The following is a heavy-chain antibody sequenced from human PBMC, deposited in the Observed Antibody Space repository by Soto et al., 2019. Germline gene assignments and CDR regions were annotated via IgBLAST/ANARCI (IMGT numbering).Heavy chain of an antibody. V-gene: IGHV3-23*01. CDR1: GFTFSRYA. CDR3: AKRTTGWYFYF. J-gene: IGHJ2*01. CDR2: ISGSGGST. Sequence: EVQLLESGGGLVQPGGSLRLSCAASGFTFSRYAMNWVRQAPGKGLEWVSVISGSGGSTYYADSVKGRFTISRDNSKNTLYLQMNSLRAEDTAVYYCAKRTTGWYFYFWGRGTLVTVSS.